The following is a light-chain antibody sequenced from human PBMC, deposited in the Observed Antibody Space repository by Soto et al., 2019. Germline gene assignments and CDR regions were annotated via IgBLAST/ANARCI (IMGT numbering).Light chain of an antibody. CDR2: AAS. J-gene: IGKJ4*01. CDR3: QKCKVAPFT. V-gene: IGKV1-27*01. Sequence: DIQMTQSPSSLSAFVGDRVTITCRASQDIGNFLAWYQQKPGKVPKLLIYAASTLRSGVPSRFSGSGSGTDFTLTISSLQPEDVATYYCQKCKVAPFTFGGGPKVEIK. CDR1: QDIGNF.